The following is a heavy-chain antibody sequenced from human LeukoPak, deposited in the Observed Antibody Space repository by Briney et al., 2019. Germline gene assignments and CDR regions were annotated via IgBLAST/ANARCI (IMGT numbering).Heavy chain of an antibody. CDR3: ATPLGILTGSDAFDI. J-gene: IGHJ3*02. CDR1: GYTFTGYY. CDR2: INPNSGGT. D-gene: IGHD3-9*01. V-gene: IGHV1-2*02. Sequence: ASVKVSCKASGYTFTGYYMHWVRQAPGQGLEWMGWINPNSGGTNYAQKFQGRVTMTRDTSISTAYMELSRLRSDDTAVYYCATPLGILTGSDAFDIWGRGTMVTVSS.